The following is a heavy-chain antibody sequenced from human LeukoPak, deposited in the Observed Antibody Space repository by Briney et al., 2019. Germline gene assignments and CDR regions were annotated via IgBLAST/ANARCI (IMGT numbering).Heavy chain of an antibody. V-gene: IGHV3-30*04. J-gene: IGHJ4*02. CDR1: GFTFSSYA. D-gene: IGHD4-17*01. Sequence: GGSLRLSCAASGFTFSSYAMHWVRQAPGKGLEWVAVISYDGSNKYYADSVKGRFTISRDNSENTLYLQMNSLRAEDTAVYYCARGYYGDYADYWGQGTLVTVSS. CDR2: ISYDGSNK. CDR3: ARGYYGDYADY.